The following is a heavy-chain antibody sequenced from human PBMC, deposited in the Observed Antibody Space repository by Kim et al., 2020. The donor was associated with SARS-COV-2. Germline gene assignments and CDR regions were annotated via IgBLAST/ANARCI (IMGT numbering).Heavy chain of an antibody. CDR2: GST. CDR3: ARRNIQFIDF. D-gene: IGHD2-15*01. Sequence: GSTYFSPPLKGRVIISLDPSKNQFSLKVTSVTTADTSIYYCARRNIQFIDFWGQGTLVTVSS. V-gene: IGHV4-39*01. J-gene: IGHJ4*02.